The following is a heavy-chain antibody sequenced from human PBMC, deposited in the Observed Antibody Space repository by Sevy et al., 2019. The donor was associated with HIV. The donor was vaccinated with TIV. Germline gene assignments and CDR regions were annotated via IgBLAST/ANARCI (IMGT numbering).Heavy chain of an antibody. D-gene: IGHD6-6*01. CDR2: IRSKPYGGTT. V-gene: IGHV3-49*04. CDR3: TRDRGIAARPLY. J-gene: IGHJ4*02. CDR1: GFTFGDYA. Sequence: GESLKISCTASGFTFGDYAMSWVRQAPGKGLEWVGFIRSKPYGGTTEYAASVKGRFTISRDDSKTIAYLQMNGLKTEDTAVYYCTRDRGIAARPLYWGQGTLVTVSS.